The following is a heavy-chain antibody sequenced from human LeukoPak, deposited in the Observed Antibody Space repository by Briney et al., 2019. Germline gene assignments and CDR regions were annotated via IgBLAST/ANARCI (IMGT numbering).Heavy chain of an antibody. CDR1: GNILNSYW. Sequence: GESLKISCQISGNILNSYWIGWVRQMPSKGLEWMGIVYLGDSDARYSPSLQGQVTISADKSINTAYVQWRSLKASDTAIYYCARALRRTRLDAFDIWGQGTLVTVSS. V-gene: IGHV5-51*01. D-gene: IGHD6-19*01. CDR2: VYLGDSDA. CDR3: ARALRRTRLDAFDI. J-gene: IGHJ3*02.